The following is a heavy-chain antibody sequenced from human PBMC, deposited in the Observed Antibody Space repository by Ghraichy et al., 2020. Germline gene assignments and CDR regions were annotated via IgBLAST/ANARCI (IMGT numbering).Heavy chain of an antibody. CDR2: IYSGGST. CDR3: ALRAYSSGWYYNY. CDR1: GFTVSSNY. V-gene: IGHV3-53*01. Sequence: GGSLRLSCAASGFTVSSNYMSWVRQAPGKGLEWVSVIYSGGSTYYADSVKGRFTISRDNSKNTLYLQMNSLRAEDTAVYYCALRAYSSGWYYNYWGQGTLVTVSS. D-gene: IGHD6-19*01. J-gene: IGHJ4*02.